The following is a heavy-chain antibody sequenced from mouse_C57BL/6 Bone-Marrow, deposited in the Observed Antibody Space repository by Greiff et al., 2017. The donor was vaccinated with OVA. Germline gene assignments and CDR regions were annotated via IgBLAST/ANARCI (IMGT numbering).Heavy chain of an antibody. D-gene: IGHD2-13*01. CDR1: GFTFSSYG. V-gene: IGHV5-6*01. J-gene: IGHJ4*01. CDR3: ARPDCNYYAMDY. CDR2: ISSGGSYT. Sequence: EVMLVESGGDLVKPGGSLKLSCAASGFTFSSYGMSWVRQTPDKRLEWVATISSGGSYTYYPDSVKGRFTISRDNAKNTLYLQISSLKSEDTAMYYCARPDCNYYAMDYWGQGTSVTVSS.